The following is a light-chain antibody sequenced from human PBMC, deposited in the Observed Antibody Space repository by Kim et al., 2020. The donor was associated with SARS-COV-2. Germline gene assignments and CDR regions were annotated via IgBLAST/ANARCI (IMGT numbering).Light chain of an antibody. V-gene: IGLV3-21*01. J-gene: IGLJ1*01. Sequence: SYELTQPPSVSVAPGQTARITCGGHNIEGNSVHWYQQKPGQAPVLVIYYDSDRPSGMPERFSGSKSANTATLTISRVEAGDEADYYCQVWDTDTDHYVFGAGTKFTVL. CDR2: YDS. CDR1: NIEGNS. CDR3: QVWDTDTDHYV.